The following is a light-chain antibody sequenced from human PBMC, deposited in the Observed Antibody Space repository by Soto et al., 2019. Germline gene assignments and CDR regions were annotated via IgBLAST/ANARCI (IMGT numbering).Light chain of an antibody. J-gene: IGKJ2*01. CDR1: QSVSSSY. CDR2: GAS. CDR3: QQYGSSPYT. Sequence: EIVLTQSPGTLSLSPGERATLSCRASQSVSSSYLAWYQQKPGQAPRLLIYGASSRATGIPGRFSGSGSGTDFTLTISSLEPEDVAVYYCQQYGSSPYTFGQGTKLEIK. V-gene: IGKV3-20*01.